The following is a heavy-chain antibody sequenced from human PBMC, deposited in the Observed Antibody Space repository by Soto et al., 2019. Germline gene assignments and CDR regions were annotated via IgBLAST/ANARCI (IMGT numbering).Heavy chain of an antibody. Sequence: GGSLRLSCAASGFTFSSYSMNWVRQAPGKGLEWVSSISSSSSYIYYADSVKGRFTISRDNAKNSLYLQMNSLRAEDTAVYYCARGSPSSGWYTDYFDYWGQGTLVTVSS. V-gene: IGHV3-21*01. CDR2: ISSSSSYI. CDR3: ARGSPSSGWYTDYFDY. CDR1: GFTFSSYS. J-gene: IGHJ4*02. D-gene: IGHD6-19*01.